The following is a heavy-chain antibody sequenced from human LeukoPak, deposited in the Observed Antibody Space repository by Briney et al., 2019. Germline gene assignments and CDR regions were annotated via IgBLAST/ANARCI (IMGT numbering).Heavy chain of an antibody. CDR2: INPNSGGT. D-gene: IGHD3-3*01. CDR3: ARAWSGERFLNP. CDR1: GYTFTVYY. V-gene: IGHV1-2*02. J-gene: IGHJ5*02. Sequence: ASVKVSCKASGYTFTVYYMHWVRQAPGQGLEWMGWINPNSGGTNYAQKFQGRVTMTRDTSISTAYMELSRLRSDDTAVYYCARAWSGERFLNPWGQGTLVTVSS.